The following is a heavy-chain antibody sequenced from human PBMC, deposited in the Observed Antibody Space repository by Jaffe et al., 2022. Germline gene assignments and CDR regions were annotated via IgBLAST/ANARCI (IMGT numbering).Heavy chain of an antibody. V-gene: IGHV1-2*02. J-gene: IGHJ3*01. CDR2: INPNSGAT. CDR3: AREGDSSGSDAFHV. CDR1: GYTFNSYY. D-gene: IGHD2-21*02. Sequence: QVQLVQSGAEVKKPGAAVTVSCKTSGYTFNSYYIHWVRQAPGHGPEWMGWINPNSGATHYVQKFKGRIAMTRDTSISTVYMEVSDMRPVDTAIYYCAREGDSSGSDAFHVWGQGTLVTVSS.